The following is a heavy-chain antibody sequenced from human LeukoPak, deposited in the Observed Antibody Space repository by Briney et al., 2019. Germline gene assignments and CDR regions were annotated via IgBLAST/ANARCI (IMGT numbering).Heavy chain of an antibody. Sequence: ASVKVSCKASGYTFTGQYMHWVRQAPGQGLEWMGWINPNTGDTNCAQNFQGRVAMTRDTTISTAYMELSRLTSDDTAVYYCASYPRYMSSPPFDYWGQGTLVTVSS. D-gene: IGHD5-12*01. V-gene: IGHV1-2*02. CDR1: GYTFTGQY. CDR2: INPNTGDT. CDR3: ASYPRYMSSPPFDY. J-gene: IGHJ4*02.